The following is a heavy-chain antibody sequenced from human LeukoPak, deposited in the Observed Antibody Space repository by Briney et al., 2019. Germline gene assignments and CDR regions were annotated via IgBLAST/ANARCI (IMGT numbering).Heavy chain of an antibody. J-gene: IGHJ6*03. CDR3: ARRTGYNSYYMDV. D-gene: IGHD3/OR15-3a*01. Sequence: ASVKVSCKASGYIFMQYGISWVRQAPGQGLEWVAWISTYNGNANYAQKFQGRVTMTTDTSTSTAYMELRGLRSDDTAVYYCARRTGYNSYYMDVWGQGTTVIVSS. CDR1: GYIFMQYG. CDR2: ISTYNGNA. V-gene: IGHV1-18*01.